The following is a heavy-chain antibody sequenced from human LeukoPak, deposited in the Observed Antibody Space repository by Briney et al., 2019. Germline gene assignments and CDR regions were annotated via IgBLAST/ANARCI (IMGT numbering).Heavy chain of an antibody. CDR1: GGSISSTSYY. CDR2: LHYSGST. D-gene: IGHD6-13*01. CDR3: ARGNRGSSSWYEWGGHPDYFDY. J-gene: IGHJ4*02. Sequence: PLETLSLTCTVSGGSISSTSYYWGWIRQPPGKGLEWIGSLHYSGSTYYNPSLRSRVTISVDTSKNQFSLKLSSVTAADTAVYYCARGNRGSSSWYEWGGHPDYFDYWGQGTLVTVSS. V-gene: IGHV4-39*01.